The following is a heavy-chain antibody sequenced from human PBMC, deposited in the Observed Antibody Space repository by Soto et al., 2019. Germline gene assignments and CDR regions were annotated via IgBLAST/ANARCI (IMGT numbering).Heavy chain of an antibody. D-gene: IGHD3-10*02. V-gene: IGHV5-51*01. CDR3: ARQGTSRCSDYAAFVF. CDR2: IYPGASDI. CDR1: GYTFIYFW. Sequence: GEPLKISCQASGYTFIYFWVAWVRQVPGKGLEWMGVIYPGASDIRYSPSFEGHVTISADKSTNTAYLQWSSLEAADTAIYYCARQGTSRCSDYAAFVFWCPTPLFTV. J-gene: IGHJ4*02.